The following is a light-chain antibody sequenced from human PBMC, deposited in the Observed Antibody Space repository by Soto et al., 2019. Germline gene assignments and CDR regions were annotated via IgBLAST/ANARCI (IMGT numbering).Light chain of an antibody. Sequence: QTVVTQEPSFSVSPGGTVTLTCGLSSDSVSTSHHPSWYQQTLGQAPRTLIYSTNIRSSGVPDRFSGSMVGNKAALTITGAQADDESDYYCVLYMGRGISVFGGGTQLTVL. CDR1: SDSVSTSHH. CDR2: STN. CDR3: VLYMGRGISV. J-gene: IGLJ2*01. V-gene: IGLV8-61*01.